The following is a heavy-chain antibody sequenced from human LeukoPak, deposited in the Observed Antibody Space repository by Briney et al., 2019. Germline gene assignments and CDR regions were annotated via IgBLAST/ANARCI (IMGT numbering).Heavy chain of an antibody. Sequence: GGSLRLSCTVSGFSLSSYAMSWVRRAPGKGLEWVSATSSSDDGKYYADSVKGRFTISRDNSKNTLYLQMNSLRAEDMAVYYCAKDGGQGADYWGQGTLVTVSS. D-gene: IGHD3-16*01. CDR2: TSSSDDGK. J-gene: IGHJ4*02. V-gene: IGHV3-23*01. CDR1: GFSLSSYA. CDR3: AKDGGQGADY.